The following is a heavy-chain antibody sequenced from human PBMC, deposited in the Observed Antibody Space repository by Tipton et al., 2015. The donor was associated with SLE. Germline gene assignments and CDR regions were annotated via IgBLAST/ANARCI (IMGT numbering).Heavy chain of an antibody. CDR2: IYYSGST. CDR3: ARDTTGAFDI. V-gene: IGHV4-59*01. D-gene: IGHD1-14*01. Sequence: TLSLTCTVSGGSISSYYWSWIRQPPGKGLEWIGYIYYSGSTNYNPSLKSRVTISVDTSKNQFSLKLSSVTAADTAVYYCARDTTGAFDIWGQGTMVTVSS. J-gene: IGHJ3*02. CDR1: GGSISSYY.